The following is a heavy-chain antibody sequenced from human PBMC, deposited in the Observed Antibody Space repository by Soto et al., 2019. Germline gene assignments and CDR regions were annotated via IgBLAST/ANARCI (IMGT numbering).Heavy chain of an antibody. CDR1: GFTVRSNL. CDR2: VYSGGST. Sequence: PGGSLRLSCAASGFTVRSNLMSWVRQAPGKGLEWVSVVYSGGSTYYADSVKGRFTISRDNSRNTLYLQMNSLRAEDTAVYYCASRILVSDAFDIWGQGTLVTVSS. J-gene: IGHJ3*02. CDR3: ASRILVSDAFDI. D-gene: IGHD3-3*02. V-gene: IGHV3-53*01.